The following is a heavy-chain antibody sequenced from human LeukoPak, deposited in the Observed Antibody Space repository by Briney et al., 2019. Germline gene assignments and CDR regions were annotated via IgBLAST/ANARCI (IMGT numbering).Heavy chain of an antibody. J-gene: IGHJ3*02. CDR1: RYTFTSYY. V-gene: IGHV1-46*01. CDR2: INPSGGST. D-gene: IGHD3-22*01. CDR3: ARSSDYYDSSGSHYGAFDI. Sequence: GASVKVSCKASRYTFTSYYMHWVRQTPGQGLEWMGIINPSGGSTSYAHKFQGRVTMTNDTSTSTVYMELSSLISEDTAVYYCARSSDYYDSSGSHYGAFDIWGQGTMVTVSS.